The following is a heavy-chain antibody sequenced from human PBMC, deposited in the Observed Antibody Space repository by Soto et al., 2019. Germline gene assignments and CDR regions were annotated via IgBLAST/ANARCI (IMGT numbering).Heavy chain of an antibody. V-gene: IGHV3-23*01. J-gene: IGHJ1*01. Sequence: GSSLRLSSTASGFTFSDYAMAWVLQAPGKGLEWVSTISGGSSVTYYGDSVKGRFTMSRDNAKKTLFLQLNRLSAEDTATYYCAKVLSKNDDYPLGFWGQGTQVTVSS. CDR2: ISGGSSVT. D-gene: IGHD5-12*01. CDR1: GFTFSDYA. CDR3: AKVLSKNDDYPLGF.